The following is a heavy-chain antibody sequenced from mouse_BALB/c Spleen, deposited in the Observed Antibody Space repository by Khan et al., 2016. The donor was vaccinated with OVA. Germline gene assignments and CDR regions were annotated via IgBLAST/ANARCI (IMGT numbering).Heavy chain of an antibody. CDR1: GFSLTSYA. Sequence: QVQLQQSGPGLVAPSQSLSITCTVSGFSLTSYAIHWVRQPPGKGLEWLVVIWSDGSTTYNSALKSRLSISKDNSKSQVFLKINSLQTDDTAMYYCARHQFPLSMDSWGQGTSVTVSS. J-gene: IGHJ4*01. CDR2: IWSDGST. V-gene: IGHV2-6-1*01. CDR3: ARHQFPLSMDS.